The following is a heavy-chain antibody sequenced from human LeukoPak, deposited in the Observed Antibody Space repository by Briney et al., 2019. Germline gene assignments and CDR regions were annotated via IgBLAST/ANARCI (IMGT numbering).Heavy chain of an antibody. J-gene: IGHJ4*02. CDR2: TSSDGGST. CDR3: AIDPNWGTHS. D-gene: IGHD7-27*01. CDR1: GFTFLSYA. V-gene: IGHV3-64*04. Sequence: PGGSLRLSCSASGFTFLSYAMHWVRQAPGKGLEYVSATSSDGGSTYYADSVKGRFTISRDNSKNALYLQMNSLRVEDTAVYYCAIDPNWGTHSWGQGVLVTVSS.